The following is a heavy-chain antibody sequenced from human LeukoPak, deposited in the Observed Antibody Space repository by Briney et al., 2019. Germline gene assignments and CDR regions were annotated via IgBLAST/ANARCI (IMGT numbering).Heavy chain of an antibody. D-gene: IGHD3-22*01. CDR3: AKRDYYDSSGYAPLFDY. CDR2: ISYDGSNK. Sequence: GGSLRLSCAASGFTFSSYGMHWVRQAPGKGLEWVAVISYDGSNKYYADSVKGRFTISRDNSKNTLYLQMNSLRAEDTVVYYCAKRDYYDSSGYAPLFDYWGQGTLVTVSS. V-gene: IGHV3-30*18. CDR1: GFTFSSYG. J-gene: IGHJ4*02.